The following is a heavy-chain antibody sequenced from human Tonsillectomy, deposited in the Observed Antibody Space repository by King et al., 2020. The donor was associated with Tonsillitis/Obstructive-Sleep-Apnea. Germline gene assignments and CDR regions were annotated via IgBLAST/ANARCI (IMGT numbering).Heavy chain of an antibody. D-gene: IGHD6-13*01. CDR2: IYYSGST. V-gene: IGHV4-39*01. CDR1: GGAISRSSHY. Sequence: QLQESGPGLVKPSETLSLSCTVSGGAISRSSHYWGWIRQPPGKGLEWIGTIYYSGSTSYNPSLNCRVTISVDTSKNQFSLKVSSVSASDTAVYYCARLLYSSSWSHGYYYMDVWGKGTTVTVSS. CDR3: ARLLYSSSWSHGYYYMDV. J-gene: IGHJ6*03.